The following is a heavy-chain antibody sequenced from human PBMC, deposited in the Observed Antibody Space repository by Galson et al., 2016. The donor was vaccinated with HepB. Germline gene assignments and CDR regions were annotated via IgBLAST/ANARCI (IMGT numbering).Heavy chain of an antibody. CDR3: ARARDYYFYSMDV. CDR2: ITTVTGNT. V-gene: IGHV1-18*01. J-gene: IGHJ6*02. Sequence: SVKVSCKASGYTFTTYGISWVRQALGQGLEWMGWITTVTGNTNYAQKFQGRVTMTTDTSTNTAYMELRSLRSDDTAVYYCARARDYYFYSMDVWGQGTTVTVSS. CDR1: GYTFTTYG.